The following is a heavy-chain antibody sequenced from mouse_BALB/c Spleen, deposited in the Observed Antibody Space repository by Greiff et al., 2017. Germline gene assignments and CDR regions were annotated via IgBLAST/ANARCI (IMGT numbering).Heavy chain of an antibody. CDR1: GFTFSSFG. J-gene: IGHJ4*01. CDR2: ISSGSSTI. CDR3: ARRGNDGYGYAMDY. D-gene: IGHD2-2*01. V-gene: IGHV5-17*02. Sequence: EVMLVESGGGLVQPGGSRKLSCAASGFTFSSFGMHWVRQAPEKGLEWVAYISSGSSTIYYADTVKGRFTISRDNPKNTLFLQMTSLRSEDTAMYYCARRGNDGYGYAMDYWGQGTSVTVSS.